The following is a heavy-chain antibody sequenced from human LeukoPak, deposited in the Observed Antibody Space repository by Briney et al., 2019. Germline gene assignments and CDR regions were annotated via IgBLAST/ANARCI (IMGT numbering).Heavy chain of an antibody. D-gene: IGHD6-19*01. J-gene: IGHJ4*02. CDR1: GGSFSGYY. CDR3: ASCSGWYFDY. V-gene: IGHV4-34*01. Sequence: SETLSLTCAVYGGSFSGYYWSWIRQPPGKGLEWIGYIYHSGSTYYNPSLKSRVTISVDRSKNQFSLKLSSVTAADTAVYYCASCSGWYFDYWGQGTLVTVSS. CDR2: IYHSGST.